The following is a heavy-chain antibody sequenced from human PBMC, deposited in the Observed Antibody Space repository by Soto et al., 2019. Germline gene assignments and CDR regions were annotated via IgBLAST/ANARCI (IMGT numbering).Heavy chain of an antibody. CDR3: TTEDRQYYYYGMDV. CDR2: IKSKTDGGTT. V-gene: IGHV3-15*07. Sequence: LRLSCAASGFTFSNAWMNWVRQAPGKGLEWVGRIKSKTDGGTTDYAAPVKGRFTISRDDSKNTLYLQMNSLKTEDTAVYYCTTEDRQYYYYGMDVWGQGTTVTVSS. J-gene: IGHJ6*02. CDR1: GFTFSNAW.